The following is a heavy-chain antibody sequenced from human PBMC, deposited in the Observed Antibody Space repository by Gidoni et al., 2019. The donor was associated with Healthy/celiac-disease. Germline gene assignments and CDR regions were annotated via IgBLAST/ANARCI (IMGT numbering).Heavy chain of an antibody. J-gene: IGHJ4*02. Sequence: VQLVESGGGLVQPGGSLRLSCAASGFSFSSFWMHWVRQVPGKGLVWVSRINSGGSTTTYADSVKGRFTISRDNAKNTLYLQMNSLRADDTAVYYCARGKTVVLWGGGQGTLVTVSS. CDR2: INSGGSTT. CDR3: ARGKTVVLWG. CDR1: GFSFSSFW. V-gene: IGHV3-74*01. D-gene: IGHD3-16*01.